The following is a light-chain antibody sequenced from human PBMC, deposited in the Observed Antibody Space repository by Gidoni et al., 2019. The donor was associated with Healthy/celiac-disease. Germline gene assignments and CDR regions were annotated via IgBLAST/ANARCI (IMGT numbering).Light chain of an antibody. V-gene: IGKV2-30*01. CDR3: MQGTHWLALT. Sequence: DVVMTQSPLSLPVTLGQPASISCRSSQSLVYSDGNTYLNWVQQRPDQSPRRLIYKVSNRDSGVPDRFSGSGSGTDFTLKISRVEAEDVGVYYCMQGTHWLALTFGGGTKVEIK. CDR1: QSLVYSDGNTY. CDR2: KVS. J-gene: IGKJ4*01.